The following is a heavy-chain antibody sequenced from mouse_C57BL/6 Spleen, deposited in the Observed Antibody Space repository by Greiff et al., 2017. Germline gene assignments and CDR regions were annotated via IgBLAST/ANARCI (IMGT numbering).Heavy chain of an antibody. D-gene: IGHD1-1*01. Sequence: QVQLQQSGAELARPGASVKMSCKASGYTFTSYTMHWVKQRPGQGLEWIGYINPSSGYTKYNQKFKDKATLTADKASSTAYMQLSSLTSEDSAVYYCARSNPTVYFDYWGQGTTLTVSS. CDR2: INPSSGYT. V-gene: IGHV1-4*01. CDR3: ARSNPTVYFDY. J-gene: IGHJ2*01. CDR1: GYTFTSYT.